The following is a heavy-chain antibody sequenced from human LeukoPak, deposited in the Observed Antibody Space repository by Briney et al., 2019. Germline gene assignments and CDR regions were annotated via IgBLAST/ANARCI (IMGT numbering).Heavy chain of an antibody. V-gene: IGHV3-73*01. J-gene: IGHJ6*03. Sequence: PGGSLRLSCTASGFTFSGSALHWVRQPSGKGLEWIARIRRKGNNYVTAYAASVRGRFTISRDDSETTTFLQMNSLRAEDTAVYYCARVRKGYQLLLKGGYYYYMDVWGKGTTVTVSS. D-gene: IGHD2-2*01. CDR1: GFTFSGSA. CDR3: ARVRKGYQLLLKGGYYYYMDV. CDR2: IRRKGNNYVT.